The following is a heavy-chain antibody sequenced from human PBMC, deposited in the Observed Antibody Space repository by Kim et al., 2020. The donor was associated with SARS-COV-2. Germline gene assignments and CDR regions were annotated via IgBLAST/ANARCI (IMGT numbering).Heavy chain of an antibody. J-gene: IGHJ4*02. CDR2: ISYDGSNK. D-gene: IGHD1-1*01. CDR3: AKFPGEVYPDAQAKTTERDY. CDR1: GFTFSSYG. Sequence: GGSLRLSCAASGFTFSSYGMHWVRQAPGKGLEWVAVISYDGSNKYYADSVKGRFTISRDNSKNTLYLQMNSLRAEDTAVYYCAKFPGEVYPDAQAKTTERDYWGQGTLVTVSS. V-gene: IGHV3-30*18.